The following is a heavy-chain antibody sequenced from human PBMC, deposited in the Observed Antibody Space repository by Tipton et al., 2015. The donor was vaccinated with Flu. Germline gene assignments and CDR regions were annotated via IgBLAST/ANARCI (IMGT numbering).Heavy chain of an antibody. J-gene: IGHJ3*02. CDR3: ARDLRGYSGYTGGDAFDI. Sequence: LRLSCTVSGGSITTSYWSWLRQPAGKGLEWIGRISTSGSTNYNASLESRLTMSRDTSKNHFSLRLSSATAADTALYYCARDLRGYSGYTGGDAFDIWGQGIMVTVSS. CDR1: GGSITTSY. V-gene: IGHV4-4*07. CDR2: ISTSGST. D-gene: IGHD5-12*01.